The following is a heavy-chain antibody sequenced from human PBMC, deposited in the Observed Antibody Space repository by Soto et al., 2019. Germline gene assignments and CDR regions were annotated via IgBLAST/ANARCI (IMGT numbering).Heavy chain of an antibody. D-gene: IGHD3-10*01. CDR2: INAGNGNT. Sequence: ASVKVSCKASGYTFTSYAMHWVRQAPGQRLEWMGWINAGNGNTKYSQKFQGRVTITRDTSASTAYMELSSLRSEDTAVYYCARAARGVLYNWFDPCGQGTLVTVSS. V-gene: IGHV1-3*01. CDR3: ARAARGVLYNWFDP. CDR1: GYTFTSYA. J-gene: IGHJ5*02.